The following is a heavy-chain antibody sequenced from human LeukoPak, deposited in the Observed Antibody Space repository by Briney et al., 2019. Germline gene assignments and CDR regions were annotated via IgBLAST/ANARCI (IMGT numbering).Heavy chain of an antibody. CDR1: GFTFSDTW. Sequence: GGSLRLSCAASGFTFSDTWMHWVRQAPGEGLVWVSRIRSDGSDTRYAESVKGRFTISRDNAKNTLYLQMNSLRAEDTAVYYCARGDCNGGSCYLSLTTIDYWGQGTLVTVSS. D-gene: IGHD2-15*01. CDR2: IRSDGSDT. V-gene: IGHV3-74*01. CDR3: ARGDCNGGSCYLSLTTIDY. J-gene: IGHJ4*02.